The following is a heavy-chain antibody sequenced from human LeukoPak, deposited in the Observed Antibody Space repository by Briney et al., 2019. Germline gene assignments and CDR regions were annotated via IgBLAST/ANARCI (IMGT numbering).Heavy chain of an antibody. CDR2: INHSGST. V-gene: IGHV4-34*01. D-gene: IGHD5-18*01. J-gene: IGHJ4*02. CDR1: GGSFSGYY. Sequence: SETLSLTCAVYGGSFSGYYWSWIRQPPGKGLEWIGEINHSGSTNYNPSLKSRVTISVDTSKNQFSLKLSSVTAADTAVYYCARGGEYSSAPFVYWGQGTLVTVSS. CDR3: ARGGEYSSAPFVY.